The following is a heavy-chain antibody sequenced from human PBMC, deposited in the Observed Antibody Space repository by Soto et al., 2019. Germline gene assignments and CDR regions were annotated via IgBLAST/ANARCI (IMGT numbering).Heavy chain of an antibody. CDR3: AREGAAAGTEYYYYYMDV. D-gene: IGHD6-13*01. Sequence: ASVKVSCKASGGTFSSYTISWVRQAPGQGLEWMGRIIPILGIANYAQKFQGRVTITADKSTSTAYMELSSLRSEDTAVYYCAREGAAAGTEYYYYYMDVWGKGTMVTVSS. CDR2: IIPILGIA. J-gene: IGHJ6*03. CDR1: GGTFSSYT. V-gene: IGHV1-69*04.